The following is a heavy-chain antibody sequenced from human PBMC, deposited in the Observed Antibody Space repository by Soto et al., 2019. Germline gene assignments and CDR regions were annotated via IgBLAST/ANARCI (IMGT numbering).Heavy chain of an antibody. CDR2: IYYSGST. J-gene: IGHJ4*02. D-gene: IGHD6-6*01. CDR1: GGSISSYY. Sequence: PSETLSLTCTVSGGSISSYYWSWIRRPPGKGLEWIGYIYYSGSTNYNPSLKSRVTISVDTSKNQFSLKLSSVTAADTAVYYCARGIAARPVGSTHFDYWGQGTLVTVSS. V-gene: IGHV4-59*01. CDR3: ARGIAARPVGSTHFDY.